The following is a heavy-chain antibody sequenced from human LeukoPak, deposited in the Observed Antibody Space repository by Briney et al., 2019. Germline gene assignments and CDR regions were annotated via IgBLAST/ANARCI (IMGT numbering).Heavy chain of an antibody. CDR1: GGSISSYY. V-gene: IGHV4-59*01. Sequence: SETLSLTCTVSGGSISSYYWSWIRQPPGKGLEWIGYIYYSGSTNYNPSLKSRVTISVDTSKNQFSLKLSPVTAADTAVYYCARGSGSYYLSYHYWGQGTLVTVSS. CDR3: ARGSGSYYLSYHY. D-gene: IGHD1-26*01. J-gene: IGHJ4*02. CDR2: IYYSGST.